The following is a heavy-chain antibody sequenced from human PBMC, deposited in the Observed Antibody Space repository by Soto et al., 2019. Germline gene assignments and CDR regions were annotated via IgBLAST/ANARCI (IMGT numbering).Heavy chain of an antibody. V-gene: IGHV1-3*01. J-gene: IGHJ4*02. CDR1: GYTFMSHV. CDR2: VTGGNGDT. Sequence: VQLVQSGAEVKEPGASVKVSCRASGYTFMSHVMHWVRQAPGQRLEWMGWVTGGNGDTKYSQNFQDRVTITRDTSATTAYMELSRLTSEDTAVYYCARDSGIRGPSGDLDYWGQGTLVTVSS. D-gene: IGHD1-20*01. CDR3: ARDSGIRGPSGDLDY.